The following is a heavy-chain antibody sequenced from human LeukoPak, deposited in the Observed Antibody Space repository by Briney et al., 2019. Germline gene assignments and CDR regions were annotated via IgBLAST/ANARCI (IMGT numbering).Heavy chain of an antibody. J-gene: IGHJ3*02. CDR2: ISSSSSYI. CDR1: GFTFSSYS. CDR3: ASFTVAQLNAFDI. V-gene: IGHV3-21*01. D-gene: IGHD4-23*01. Sequence: GGSLRLSCAASGFTFSSYSMNWVRQAPGKGLEWVSSISSSSSYIYYADSVKGRSTISRDNAKNSLYLQMNSLRAEDTAVYYCASFTVAQLNAFDIWGQGTMVTVSS.